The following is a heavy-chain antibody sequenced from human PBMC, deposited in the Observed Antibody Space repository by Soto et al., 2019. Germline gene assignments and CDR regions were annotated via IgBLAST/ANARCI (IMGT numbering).Heavy chain of an antibody. CDR2: IYYSGST. V-gene: IGHV4-59*08. J-gene: IGHJ4*02. CDR1: GCSISIYY. Sequence: PSETLSLTCTVSGCSISIYYWSWIRQPPGKGLEWIGYIYYSGSTNYNPSLKSRVTISVDTSKNQFSLKLSSVTAADTAVYYCARLAPVAGTVDYWGQGTLVTVSS. CDR3: ARLAPVAGTVDY. D-gene: IGHD6-19*01.